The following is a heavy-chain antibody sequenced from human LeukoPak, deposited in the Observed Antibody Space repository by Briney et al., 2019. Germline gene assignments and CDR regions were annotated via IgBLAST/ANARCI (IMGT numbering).Heavy chain of an antibody. CDR1: GFTFTSHS. CDR2: IGSRSTSI. Sequence: GGSLRLSCAASGFTFTSHSMNWVRQAPGKGLEWVPSIGSRSTSIYYADSVKGRFTISRDNAKNSLYLQMNSLRAEDTAVYYCARETSESFDIWGQGTMVTVSS. V-gene: IGHV3-21*01. J-gene: IGHJ3*02. D-gene: IGHD2-2*01. CDR3: ARETSESFDI.